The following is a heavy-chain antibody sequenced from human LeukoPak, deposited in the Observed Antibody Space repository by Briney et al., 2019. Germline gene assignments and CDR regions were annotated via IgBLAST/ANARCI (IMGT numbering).Heavy chain of an antibody. CDR1: GYTFTSYG. D-gene: IGHD6-13*01. V-gene: IGHV1-18*01. CDR2: ISAYNGNT. CDR3: ARVGAGGPRRALDV. J-gene: IGHJ3*01. Sequence: RASVKVSCKASGYTFTSYGISWARQAPGQGLEWVGWISAYNGNTNYAQKLQGRVTMTTDTSTSTAYMELRSLRSDDTAVYYCARVGAGGPRRALDVWGQGTMVTVSS.